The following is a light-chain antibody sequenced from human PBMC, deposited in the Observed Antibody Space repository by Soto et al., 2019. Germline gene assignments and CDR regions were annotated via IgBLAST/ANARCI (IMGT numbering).Light chain of an antibody. J-gene: IGKJ3*01. CDR2: AAS. CDR1: QSVSVNS. CDR3: QQYGGSPFT. V-gene: IGKV3-20*01. Sequence: EIVLTQSPGTLSLSPGESATLSCRASQSVSVNSLAWYQQKGGQAPRLIIYAASTRATGVPDGFSGTGSWTDFDLTIIRLETDDSAVYYCQQYGGSPFTFGPGTKVDIK.